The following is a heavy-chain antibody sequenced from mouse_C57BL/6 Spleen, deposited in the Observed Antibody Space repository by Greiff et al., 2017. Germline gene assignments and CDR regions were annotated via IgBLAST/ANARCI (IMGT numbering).Heavy chain of an antibody. V-gene: IGHV1-39*01. J-gene: IGHJ3*01. CDR2: INPNYGTT. CDR3: ASYYSNYDGFAY. Sequence: EVNLVESGPELVKPGASVKISCKASGYSFTDYNMNWVKQSNGKSLEWIGVINPNYGTTSYNQKFKGKATFTVDQSSSTAYMQLNSLTSEDSAVYYCASYYSNYDGFAYWGQGTLVTVSA. CDR1: GYSFTDYN. D-gene: IGHD2-5*01.